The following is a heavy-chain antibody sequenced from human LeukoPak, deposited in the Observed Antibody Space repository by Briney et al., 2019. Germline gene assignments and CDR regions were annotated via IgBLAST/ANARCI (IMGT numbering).Heavy chain of an antibody. CDR3: ARSYYHFWSDYQYPGDY. CDR1: GYTFTSYA. Sequence: ASVKVSCKASGYTFTSYAMNWVRQAPGQGLEWMGWINTNTGNPTYAQGFTGRFVFSLDTSVSTAYLQISSLKAEDTAVYYCARSYYHFWSDYQYPGDYWGQGALVTVSS. J-gene: IGHJ4*02. CDR2: INTNTGNP. D-gene: IGHD3-3*01. V-gene: IGHV7-4-1*02.